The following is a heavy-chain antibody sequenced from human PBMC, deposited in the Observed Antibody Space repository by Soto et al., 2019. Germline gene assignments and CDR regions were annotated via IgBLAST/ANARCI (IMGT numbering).Heavy chain of an antibody. J-gene: IGHJ5*02. CDR3: ARSVTP. Sequence: SETLSLTCAVSGGSIGSGGYYWSWIRQHPGKGLEWIGYIYYSGSTYYNPSLKIRVTISVDTSKNQFSLKLSSVTAADTAVYYCARSVTPWGQGTLVTVS. CDR1: GGSIGSGGYY. D-gene: IGHD3-10*01. V-gene: IGHV4-31*11. CDR2: IYYSGST.